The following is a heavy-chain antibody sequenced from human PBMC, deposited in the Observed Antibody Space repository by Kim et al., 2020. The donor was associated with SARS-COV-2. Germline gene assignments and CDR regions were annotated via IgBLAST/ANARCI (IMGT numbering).Heavy chain of an antibody. CDR3: ARDRAYCGGDCPS. D-gene: IGHD2-21*02. V-gene: IGHV3-30*04. J-gene: IGHJ5*01. Sequence: GGSLRLSCAASGFTFSTYAMHWVRQAPGKGLEWVAVISYDGSNKYCADSVKGRFTISRDNSKNRLYLQMNSLRAEDTAVYYCARDRAYCGGDCPSW. CDR2: ISYDGSNK. CDR1: GFTFSTYA.